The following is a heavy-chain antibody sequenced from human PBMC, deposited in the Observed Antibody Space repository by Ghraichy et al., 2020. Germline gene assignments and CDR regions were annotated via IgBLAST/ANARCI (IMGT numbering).Heavy chain of an antibody. V-gene: IGHV3-23*01. CDR2: ISGSGGRT. CDR1: GFTFSSFA. Sequence: GGSLRLSCAASGFTFSSFAMSWVRQAPGKGLEWVSAISGSGGRTYYADSVKGRCTISRDNSKNTLYLQMNSLRAEDMAVYYCAKRDSSGQFGYWGQGNLATVSS. CDR3: AKRDSSGQFGY. D-gene: IGHD3-22*01. J-gene: IGHJ4*02.